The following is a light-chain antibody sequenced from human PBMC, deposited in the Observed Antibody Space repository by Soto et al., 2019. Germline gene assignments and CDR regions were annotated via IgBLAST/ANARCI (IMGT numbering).Light chain of an antibody. V-gene: IGKV3-20*01. CDR1: QSVSSSY. CDR3: QQYGSSPP. J-gene: IGKJ4*01. Sequence: SVVAQSACTLSLSPGERATLSCRASQSVSSSYLAWYQQKPGQAPRLLIYGASSRATGIPDRFSGSGSGTDFTLTISRLEPEDFAVYYCQQYGSSPPFGGGTKVDIK. CDR2: GAS.